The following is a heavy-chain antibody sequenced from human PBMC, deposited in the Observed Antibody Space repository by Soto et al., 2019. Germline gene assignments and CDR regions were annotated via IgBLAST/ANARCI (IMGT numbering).Heavy chain of an antibody. Sequence: SETLSLTCTVSGGSISSYYWSWIRQPPGKGLEWIGYIYYSGSTNYNPSLKSRVTISVDTSKNQFSLKLSSVTAADTAVYYCAISSGWSYWFDPWGQGTLVTVSS. CDR1: GGSISSYY. CDR2: IYYSGST. J-gene: IGHJ5*02. V-gene: IGHV4-59*01. CDR3: AISSGWSYWFDP. D-gene: IGHD6-19*01.